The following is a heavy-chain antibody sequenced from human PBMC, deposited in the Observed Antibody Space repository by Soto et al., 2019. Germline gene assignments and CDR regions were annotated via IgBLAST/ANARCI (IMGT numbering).Heavy chain of an antibody. CDR3: ARSLVVYGDYPYAFDI. CDR2: ISSSSSSI. J-gene: IGHJ3*02. Sequence: EVQLVESGGGLVQPGGSLRLSCAASGFTFSSYSMNWVRQAPGKGLEWVSYISSSSSSIFYVDSVKGRFTISRDNAKNSLYLQMNSLRDEDTAVYYCARSLVVYGDYPYAFDIWGQGTMVTVSS. V-gene: IGHV3-48*02. CDR1: GFTFSSYS. D-gene: IGHD4-17*01.